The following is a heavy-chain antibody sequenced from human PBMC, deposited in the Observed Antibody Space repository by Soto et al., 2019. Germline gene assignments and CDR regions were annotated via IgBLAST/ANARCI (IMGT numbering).Heavy chain of an antibody. V-gene: IGHV4-59*08. D-gene: IGHD5-12*01. CDR2: VYYTGDT. Sequence: QVQVQQSGPGLVKPSETLSLTCTVSSGPSRSHNWGWIRQPPGRGLEWIGYVYYTGDTSYNPSRKSRVTIAADTATNHTSLTLRSVTAADTAVYYCVRQGIDYLHGLVDVWGQGTTVSVSS. J-gene: IGHJ6*02. CDR3: VRQGIDYLHGLVDV. CDR1: SGPSRSHN.